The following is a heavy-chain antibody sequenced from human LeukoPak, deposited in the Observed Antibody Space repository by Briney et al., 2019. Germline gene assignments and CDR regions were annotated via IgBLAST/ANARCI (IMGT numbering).Heavy chain of an antibody. CDR3: VREARGYHYTYFDY. CDR1: GFTLGSHD. CDR2: VSSGFHA. Sequence: TGRSLRLSCTASGFTLGSHDMHWVRQIPGQGLGWVAAVSSGFHAFFADSVQGRFTVSREDARNSLYLQMNSLRAGDTAVYYCVREARGYHYTYFDYWGQGTLVTVSS. J-gene: IGHJ4*02. V-gene: IGHV3-13*01. D-gene: IGHD5-18*01.